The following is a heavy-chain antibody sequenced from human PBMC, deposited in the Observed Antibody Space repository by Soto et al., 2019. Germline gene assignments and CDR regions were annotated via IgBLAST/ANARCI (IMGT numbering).Heavy chain of an antibody. J-gene: IGHJ4*02. CDR1: GGTFSSYA. V-gene: IGHV1-69*13. CDR2: IIPIFGTA. D-gene: IGHD6-19*01. Sequence: ASVKVSCKASGGTFSSYAISWVRQAPGQGLEWMGGIIPIFGTANYAQKFQGRVTITADESTSTAYMELSSLRSEDTAVYYCARDGGRSGWYSLYFDYWGQGTLVTVYS. CDR3: ARDGGRSGWYSLYFDY.